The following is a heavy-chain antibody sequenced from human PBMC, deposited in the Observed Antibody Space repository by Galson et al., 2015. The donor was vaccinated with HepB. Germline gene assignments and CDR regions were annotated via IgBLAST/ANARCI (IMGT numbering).Heavy chain of an antibody. CDR1: GFTFSSYA. V-gene: IGHV3-23*01. Sequence: SLRLSCAASGFTFSSYAMSRVRQAPGKGLEWVSAISGSGGSTYYADSVKGRFTISRDNSKNTLYLQMNSLRAEDTAVYYCAKEGPPIVVVPAASPFDYWGQGTLVTVSS. D-gene: IGHD2-2*01. J-gene: IGHJ4*02. CDR2: ISGSGGST. CDR3: AKEGPPIVVVPAASPFDY.